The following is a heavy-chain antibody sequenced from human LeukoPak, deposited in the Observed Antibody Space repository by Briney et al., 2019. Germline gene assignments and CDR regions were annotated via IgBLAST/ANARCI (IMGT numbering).Heavy chain of an antibody. Sequence: PSETLSLTCTVSGGSISSYYWSWIRQPPGKGLEWIGDIYYSGSTNYNPSLKSRVTISVDTSKNQFSLKLSSVTAADTAVYYCARDELHCSSTRCSPLRFAFDIWGQGTMVTVSS. CDR1: GGSISSYY. D-gene: IGHD2-2*01. CDR3: ARDELHCSSTRCSPLRFAFDI. V-gene: IGHV4-59*01. CDR2: IYYSGST. J-gene: IGHJ3*02.